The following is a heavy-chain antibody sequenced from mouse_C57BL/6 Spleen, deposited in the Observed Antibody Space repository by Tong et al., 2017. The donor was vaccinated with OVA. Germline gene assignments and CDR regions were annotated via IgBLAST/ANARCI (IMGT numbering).Heavy chain of an antibody. CDR2: IWAGGST. J-gene: IGHJ1*01. V-gene: IGHV2-9*02. Sequence: VQLKESGPGLVAPSQSLSITCTVSGFSLTSYGVHWVRQPPGKGLEWLGVIWAGGSTNYNSALMSRLSISKDNSKSQVFLKMNSRQTDDTAMYYCARDGTWYFDVWGAGTTVTVSS. CDR1: GFSLTSYG. CDR3: ARDGTWYFDV. D-gene: IGHD4-1*01.